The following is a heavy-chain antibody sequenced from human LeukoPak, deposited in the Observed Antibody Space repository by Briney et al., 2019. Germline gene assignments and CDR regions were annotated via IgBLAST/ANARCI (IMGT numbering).Heavy chain of an antibody. CDR1: GGSISSYY. CDR3: ARRFYSGGFEY. V-gene: IGHV4-59*08. CDR2: IYYSGST. D-gene: IGHD2-15*01. Sequence: MASETLSLTCTVSGGSISSYYWSWIRQPPGKGLEWIGYIYYSGSTNYNPSLKSRVTISVDTSKNQFSLKLSSVTAADTAVYYCARRFYSGGFEYWGQGTLVTVSS. J-gene: IGHJ4*02.